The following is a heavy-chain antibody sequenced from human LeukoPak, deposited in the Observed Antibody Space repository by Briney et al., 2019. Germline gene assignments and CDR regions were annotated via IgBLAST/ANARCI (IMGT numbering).Heavy chain of an antibody. J-gene: IGHJ4*02. CDR2: IYPGDSDT. D-gene: IGHD2-2*01. CDR1: GYSFTSYW. V-gene: IGHV5-51*01. Sequence: GESLKISCKGSGYSFTSYWIGWVRQMPGKGLEWMGIIYPGDSDTRYSPSFQGQVTISADKSISTACLQWSSLKASDTAMYYCASGDCSSTSCHPVDYWGQGTLVTVSS. CDR3: ASGDCSSTSCHPVDY.